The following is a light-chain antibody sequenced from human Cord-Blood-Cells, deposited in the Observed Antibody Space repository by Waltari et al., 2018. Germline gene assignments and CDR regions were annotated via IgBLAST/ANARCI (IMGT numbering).Light chain of an antibody. CDR3: CSYAGSSTFDVV. V-gene: IGLV2-23*03. CDR1: SSDLGSYNL. CDR2: EGS. J-gene: IGLJ2*01. Sequence: QSALTQPASVSGSPGQSITISCTGTSSDLGSYNLFSWYQQHPGKAPKLMIYEGSKRPSGVSNRFSSSKSGNTASLTISGLQAEDEADYYCCSYAGSSTFDVVFGGGTKLTVL.